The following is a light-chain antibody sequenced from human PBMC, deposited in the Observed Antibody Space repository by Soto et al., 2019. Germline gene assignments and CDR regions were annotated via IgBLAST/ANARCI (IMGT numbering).Light chain of an antibody. J-gene: IGKJ1*01. CDR1: QSISMSY. V-gene: IGKV3-20*01. CDR2: GAS. Sequence: EVVLTQSPGTLSLSPGERATLSCRASQSISMSYLAWYQQRPDQAPRLLIYGASNRATGIPDRFSGSGSGTDFTLIITSLEPEDFAVYYCHQFGPSPWTFGQGTKVELK. CDR3: HQFGPSPWT.